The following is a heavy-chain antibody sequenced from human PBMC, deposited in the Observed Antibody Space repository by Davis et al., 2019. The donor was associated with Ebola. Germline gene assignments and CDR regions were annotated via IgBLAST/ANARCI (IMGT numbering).Heavy chain of an antibody. D-gene: IGHD5-24*01. CDR3: ARGERATITFDY. Sequence: GESLKISCAASGFTFSSNSMNWVRQAPGKGLEWVSFISSSSNYIYYADSVKGRFTVSRDNAKNSLYLQMNSLRVEDTAVYYCARGERATITFDYWGQGTLVTVSS. CDR1: GFTFSSNS. CDR2: ISSSSNYI. J-gene: IGHJ4*02. V-gene: IGHV3-21*01.